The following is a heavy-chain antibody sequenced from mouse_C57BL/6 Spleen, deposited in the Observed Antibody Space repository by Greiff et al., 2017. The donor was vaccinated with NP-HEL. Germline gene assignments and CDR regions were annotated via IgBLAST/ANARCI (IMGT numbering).Heavy chain of an antibody. CDR3: PLYYGYYFDY. Sequence: VQLQQSGAELVRPGASVTLSCKASGYTFTDYEMHWVKQTPVHGLEWIGAIDPETGGTAYNQKFKGKAILTADKPSSTAYMELRSLTSEDSAVYYCPLYYGYYFDYWGQGTTLTVSS. CDR1: GYTFTDYE. D-gene: IGHD2-2*01. J-gene: IGHJ2*01. V-gene: IGHV1-15*01. CDR2: IDPETGGT.